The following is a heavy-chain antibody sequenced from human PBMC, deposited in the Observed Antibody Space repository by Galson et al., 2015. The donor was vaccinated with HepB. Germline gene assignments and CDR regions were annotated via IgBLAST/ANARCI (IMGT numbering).Heavy chain of an antibody. CDR1: GYTFTGFY. Sequence: SVKVSCKASGYTFTGFYMHWVRQAPGQGLEWMGRINPNSGGTNYAQKFQGRVTMTRDTSISTAYMELSRLRSDDTVVYYCARGSSGPDAFEIWGQGTMVTVSS. D-gene: IGHD3-22*01. CDR3: ARGSSGPDAFEI. CDR2: INPNSGGT. J-gene: IGHJ3*02. V-gene: IGHV1-2*05.